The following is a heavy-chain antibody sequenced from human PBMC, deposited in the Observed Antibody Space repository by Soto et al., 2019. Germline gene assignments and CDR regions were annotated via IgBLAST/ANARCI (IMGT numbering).Heavy chain of an antibody. CDR3: ARGRMEKVGSGAFLWGASRDSDFYFCPVDV. V-gene: IGHV4-31*03. CDR1: GGSMSSRGYY. D-gene: IGHD2-21*02. Sequence: QVQLQESGPGLVKPSQTLSLSCTVSGGSMSSRGYYWNWIRQHPGKGLQWIGYIYYTGSTSYNPSLGGGVSKSVDKSQNQMSLQMTSVTAANTAVFYCARGRMEKVGSGAFLWGASRDSDFYFCPVDVGGQGTTVTVSS. J-gene: IGHJ6*02. CDR2: IYYTGST.